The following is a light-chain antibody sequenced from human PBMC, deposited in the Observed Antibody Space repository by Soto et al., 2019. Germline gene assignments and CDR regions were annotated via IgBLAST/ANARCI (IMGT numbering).Light chain of an antibody. CDR3: QQSYSSPRT. J-gene: IGKJ1*01. V-gene: IGKV1-39*01. CDR1: QNIDNY. Sequence: DIQMTQSPSSLSASVGDRVTITCRTSQNIDNYLNWYQQESGRAPKLLIYTASNLQSGVPSRFSGSGSGTDFTLTISSLQPVDFATYYCQQSYSSPRTFGQGTKVEI. CDR2: TAS.